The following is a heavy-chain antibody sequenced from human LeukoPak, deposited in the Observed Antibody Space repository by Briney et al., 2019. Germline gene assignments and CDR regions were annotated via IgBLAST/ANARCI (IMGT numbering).Heavy chain of an antibody. V-gene: IGHV1-2*06. Sequence: ASVKVSCRTSRSTFTDYYMHWVRQAPGQGLEWMGRINPNSGGTNYAQDFQGRVTMTRDTSITTAYMELSRLRSDDTAVYYCARGLPTASYYCMDVWGKGTTVTVSS. J-gene: IGHJ6*03. D-gene: IGHD2-2*01. CDR3: ARGLPTASYYCMDV. CDR2: INPNSGGT. CDR1: RSTFTDYY.